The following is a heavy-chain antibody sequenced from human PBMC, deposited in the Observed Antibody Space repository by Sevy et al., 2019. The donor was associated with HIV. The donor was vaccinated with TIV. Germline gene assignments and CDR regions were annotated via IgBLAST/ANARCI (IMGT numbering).Heavy chain of an antibody. CDR3: AREIKYYYDSSGYYYPPNYYYYYMDV. D-gene: IGHD3-22*01. Sequence: SETLSLTCTVSGGSISSYYWSWIRQPAGKGLEWIGRIYTSGSTNYNPSLKSRVTMSVDTSKNQFSLKLSSVTTADTAVYYCAREIKYYYDSSGYYYPPNYYYYYMDVWGKGTTVTVSS. V-gene: IGHV4-4*07. CDR1: GGSISSYY. CDR2: IYTSGST. J-gene: IGHJ6*03.